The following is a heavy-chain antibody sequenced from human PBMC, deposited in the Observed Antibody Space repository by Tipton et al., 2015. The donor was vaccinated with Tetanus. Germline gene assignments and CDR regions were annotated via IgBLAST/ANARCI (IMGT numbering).Heavy chain of an antibody. CDR3: ARDQGGGRVVRLNWLDP. CDR1: GDSVSSNSVA. V-gene: IGHV6-1*01. CDR2: TYYRSKWYY. Sequence: GLVKPSQTLSLTCAISGDSVSSNSVAWSWIRQSPSRGLEWLGRTYYRSKWYYGYAVAVKSRLSVNPDTSKNQFSLHLNSVTPEDTAVYYCARDQGGGRVVRLNWLDPWGQGTLVTVSS. D-gene: IGHD6-6*01. J-gene: IGHJ5*02.